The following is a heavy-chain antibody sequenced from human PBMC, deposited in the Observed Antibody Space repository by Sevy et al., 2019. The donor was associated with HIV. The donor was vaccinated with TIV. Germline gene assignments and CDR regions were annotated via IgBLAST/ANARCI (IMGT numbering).Heavy chain of an antibody. Sequence: GGSLRPSCAASGFTFSSYAMHWVRQAPGKGLEWVAVISYDGSNKYYADSVKGRFTISRDNSKNTLYLQMNSLRAEDTAVYYCARDPGVLWFGEPYYFDYWGQGTLVTVSS. CDR1: GFTFSSYA. D-gene: IGHD3-10*01. V-gene: IGHV3-30-3*01. CDR3: ARDPGVLWFGEPYYFDY. J-gene: IGHJ4*02. CDR2: ISYDGSNK.